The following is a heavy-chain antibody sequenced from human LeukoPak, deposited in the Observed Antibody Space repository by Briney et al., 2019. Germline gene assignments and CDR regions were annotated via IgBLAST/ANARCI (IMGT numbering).Heavy chain of an antibody. CDR2: IYISGST. CDR3: ARGCSSTSCYDY. Sequence: SETLSLTCTVSGGSISSYYWSWIRQPAGKGLEWIGRIYISGSTNYNPSLKSRVTMSVDTSKNQFSLKLSSVTAADTAVYYCARGCSSTSCYDYWGQGTLVTVSS. D-gene: IGHD2-2*01. CDR1: GGSISSYY. V-gene: IGHV4-4*07. J-gene: IGHJ4*02.